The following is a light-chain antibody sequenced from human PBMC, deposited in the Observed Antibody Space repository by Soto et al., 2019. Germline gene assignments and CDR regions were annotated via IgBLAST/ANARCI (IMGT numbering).Light chain of an antibody. V-gene: IGKV3-15*01. J-gene: IGKJ1*01. CDR2: GAS. CDR3: QQYNNWPLTWT. Sequence: EIVMTQSPATLSVSPGGRATLSCRASQSVSSNLAWYQQKPGQAPRLLIYGASTRATGIPARFSGSGSGTEFTLTISSLQSEDFAVYYCQQYNNWPLTWTFGQGTKVDIK. CDR1: QSVSSN.